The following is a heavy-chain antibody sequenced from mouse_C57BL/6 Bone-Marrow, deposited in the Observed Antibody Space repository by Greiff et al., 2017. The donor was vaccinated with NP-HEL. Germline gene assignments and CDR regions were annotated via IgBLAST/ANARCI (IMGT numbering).Heavy chain of an antibody. V-gene: IGHV7-1*01. J-gene: IGHJ4*01. CDR3: ARDPYGAMDY. CDR2: SRNKANDYTT. CDR1: GFTFSDFY. Sequence: EVKLVESGGGLVQPGRSLRLSCATSGFTFSDFYMEWVRQAQGKGLEWIAASRNKANDYTTEYSASVKGRFIVSRDTSQSILYLQMNALGAEDTDIYYCARDPYGAMDYWGQGTSVTVSS. D-gene: IGHD1-1*02.